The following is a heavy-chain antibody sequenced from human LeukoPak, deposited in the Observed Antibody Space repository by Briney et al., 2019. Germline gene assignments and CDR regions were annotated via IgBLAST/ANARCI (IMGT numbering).Heavy chain of an antibody. CDR2: INHSGST. CDR3: ARLRITIFGVVYFDY. V-gene: IGHV4-34*09. CDR1: GGSFSGYY. Sequence: PSETLSLTCAVYGGSFSGYYWSWIRQPPGKGLEWIGEINHSGSTNYNPSLKSRVTISVDTSKNQFSLKLSSVTAADTAVYYCARLRITIFGVVYFDYWGQGTLVTVSS. D-gene: IGHD3-3*01. J-gene: IGHJ4*02.